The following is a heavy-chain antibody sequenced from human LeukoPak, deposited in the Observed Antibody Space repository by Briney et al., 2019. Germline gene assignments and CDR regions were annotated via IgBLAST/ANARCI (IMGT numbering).Heavy chain of an antibody. J-gene: IGHJ4*02. CDR1: GFTFSSHW. D-gene: IGHD6-6*01. CDR2: ISSSGATK. V-gene: IGHV3-48*04. CDR3: ARESFAARWD. Sequence: PGGSLRLSCAASGFTFSSHWMHWVRQAPGKGLEWVSYISSSGATKHYADSVKGRLTISRDNAQDSLYLQMNSLTAEDTAVYYCARESFAARWDWGQGTLVTVSS.